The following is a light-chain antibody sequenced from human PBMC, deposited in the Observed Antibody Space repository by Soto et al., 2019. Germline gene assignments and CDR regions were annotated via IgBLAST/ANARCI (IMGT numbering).Light chain of an antibody. V-gene: IGKV1-9*01. J-gene: IGKJ4*01. CDR2: AAS. Sequence: DIQLTLSPYFVSAPVRDCVRITCRASQGIRRYLEWYQQKPGKAPKLLIYAASTLQSGVPSRFRGSGSGTEFTLTISSLQPEDFETYYCQQLTSYPLTFGGGTKVDIK. CDR1: QGIRRY. CDR3: QQLTSYPLT.